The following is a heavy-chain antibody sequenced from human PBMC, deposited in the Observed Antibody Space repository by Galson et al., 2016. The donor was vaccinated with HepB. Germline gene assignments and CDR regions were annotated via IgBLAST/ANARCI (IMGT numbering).Heavy chain of an antibody. J-gene: IGHJ1*01. CDR2: IDPSDSNV. CDR3: ARGFSVGHYIHFQY. Sequence: QSGAEVKKPGQSLRISCKGSGYSFSLYRVSWVRQMPGKGLEWMGSIDPSDSNVDSRPSLQGHVTISADTSMNTAYLQWNSLKASDTATYYCARGFSVGHYIHFQYWGQGTLVTVSS. V-gene: IGHV5-10-1*01. CDR1: GYSFSLYR. D-gene: IGHD5/OR15-5a*01.